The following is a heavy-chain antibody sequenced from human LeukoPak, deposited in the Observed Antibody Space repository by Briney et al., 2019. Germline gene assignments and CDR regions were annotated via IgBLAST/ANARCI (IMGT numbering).Heavy chain of an antibody. Sequence: PGGSLRLSCAASGFTFSSYAMSWVRQAPGKGLEWVSAISGSGDSTYYADSVKRRFTISRDNSKITLYLQMNSLRAEDTAVYYCAKDFYDSSGYPDYWGQGTLVTVSS. CDR1: GFTFSSYA. CDR2: ISGSGDST. J-gene: IGHJ4*02. V-gene: IGHV3-23*01. D-gene: IGHD3-22*01. CDR3: AKDFYDSSGYPDY.